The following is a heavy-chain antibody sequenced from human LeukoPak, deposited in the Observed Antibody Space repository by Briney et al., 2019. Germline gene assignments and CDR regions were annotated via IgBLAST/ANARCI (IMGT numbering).Heavy chain of an antibody. CDR1: GFTFSTYA. Sequence: QSGGSLRLSCAASGFTFSTYAMTWVRQAPGRGLEWVSSISGGGGGTYYAGSVKGRFTISRDNSKNTLYLQMNSLRAEDTAVYYCAKGPYGSGTYYIDYWGQGTLVTVSS. CDR3: AKGPYGSGTYYIDY. CDR2: ISGGGGGT. J-gene: IGHJ4*02. D-gene: IGHD3-10*01. V-gene: IGHV3-23*01.